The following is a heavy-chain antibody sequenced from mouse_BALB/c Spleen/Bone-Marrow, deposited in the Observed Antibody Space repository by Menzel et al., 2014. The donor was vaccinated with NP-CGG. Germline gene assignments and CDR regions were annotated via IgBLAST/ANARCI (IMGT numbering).Heavy chain of an antibody. Sequence: VQLQQSGPELVKPGASVKTSCKASGYAFSSSWMNWVKRRPGQGLEWTGRIFPGDGDTYYNGKFKGKATLTADKSSSTAYMQLSSLTSVDSAVYFCARSDGYRAMDYWGQGTSVTVSS. D-gene: IGHD2-3*01. V-gene: IGHV1-82*01. J-gene: IGHJ4*01. CDR2: IFPGDGDT. CDR1: GYAFSSSW. CDR3: ARSDGYRAMDY.